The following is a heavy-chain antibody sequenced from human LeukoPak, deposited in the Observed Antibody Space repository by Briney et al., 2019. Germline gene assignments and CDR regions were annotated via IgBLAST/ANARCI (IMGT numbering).Heavy chain of an antibody. Sequence: SETLSLTCTVSGGXISSYYCSWIRQPPGKGLEWIGYIYYSGSTNYNPSLKSRVTISVDTPKNQFSLKLSSVTAADTAVYYCAREGGYSGYHDYWGQGTVVTVSS. CDR3: AREGGYSGYHDY. CDR2: IYYSGST. J-gene: IGHJ4*02. CDR1: GGXISSYY. D-gene: IGHD5-12*01. V-gene: IGHV4-59*01.